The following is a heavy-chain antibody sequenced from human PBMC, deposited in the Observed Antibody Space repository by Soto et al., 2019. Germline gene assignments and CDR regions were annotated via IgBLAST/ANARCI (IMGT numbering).Heavy chain of an antibody. V-gene: IGHV1-3*01. J-gene: IGHJ4*02. CDR2: INAGNGNT. D-gene: IGHD6-19*01. CDR1: GYTFTNYA. Sequence: QVHLVQSRAEVKKPGASVKFSCKASGYTFTNYAIQWVRQAPGQTLEWMGWINAGNGNTKYSQKFQGRVTITRDTSASTAYMELSSLRSEDTAVYYCAREDSTGWYWGVFDSWGQGTLVTVSS. CDR3: AREDSTGWYWGVFDS.